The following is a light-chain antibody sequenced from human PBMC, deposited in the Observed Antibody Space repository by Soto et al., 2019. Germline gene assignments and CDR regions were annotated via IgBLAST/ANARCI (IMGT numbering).Light chain of an antibody. CDR3: QQYGSSPRT. J-gene: IGKJ1*01. CDR2: DAS. Sequence: EIVLTQSPGTLSLSPGERATLSCRASQSVSSNLAWYQQKPGQAPRLLIYDASNRATGIPDRFSGSESGTDFTLTISRLEPEDFAIYYCQQYGSSPRTFGQGTKVDIK. CDR1: QSVSSN. V-gene: IGKV3-20*01.